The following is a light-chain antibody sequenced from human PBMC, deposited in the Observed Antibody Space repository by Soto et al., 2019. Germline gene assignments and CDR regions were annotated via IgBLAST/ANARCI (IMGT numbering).Light chain of an antibody. J-gene: IGKJ3*01. V-gene: IGKV3-15*01. CDR2: GAS. Sequence: EIVMTQSPATLSVSPGERATLSCRASQSVSSNLAWYQQKPGQAPRLLIYGASTRATGIPARFSGSGSGTDFTLTISSLQSEDFAVYYCQQYNNWTPGVFGPGTKVDI. CDR3: QQYNNWTPGV. CDR1: QSVSSN.